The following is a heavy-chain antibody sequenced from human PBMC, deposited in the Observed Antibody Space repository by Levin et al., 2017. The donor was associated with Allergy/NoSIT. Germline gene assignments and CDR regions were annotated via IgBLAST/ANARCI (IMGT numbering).Heavy chain of an antibody. J-gene: IGHJ4*02. Sequence: GESLKISCAASGFTFSTYGMHWVRQAPGKGLEWVTVIWSDGSNEFSADSVKGRFTISRDNSKNTLYLQMNSLRAEDTAVYHCARDSGSSWYGPMDYWGQGTLVTVSS. D-gene: IGHD6-13*01. CDR1: GFTFSTYG. V-gene: IGHV3-33*01. CDR2: IWSDGSNE. CDR3: ARDSGSSWYGPMDY.